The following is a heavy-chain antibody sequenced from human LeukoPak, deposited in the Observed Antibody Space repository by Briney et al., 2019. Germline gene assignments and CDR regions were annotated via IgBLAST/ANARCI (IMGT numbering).Heavy chain of an antibody. CDR2: IYSGGST. Sequence: PGGSLRLSCAASVFTVSSNYMSWVRQAPGKGLEWVSVIYSGGSTFYADSVKGRFTSSRYTSKNTLYLKMNSLRTEDTAVYYCARGGLYVNTAMIRHWYFHIWGRGTLVTVSP. J-gene: IGHJ2*01. D-gene: IGHD5-18*01. V-gene: IGHV3-53*01. CDR1: VFTVSSNY. CDR3: ARGGLYVNTAMIRHWYFHI.